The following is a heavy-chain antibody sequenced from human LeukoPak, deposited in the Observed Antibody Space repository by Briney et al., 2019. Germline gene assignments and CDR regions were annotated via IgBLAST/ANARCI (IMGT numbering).Heavy chain of an antibody. Sequence: GGSLSLSCAASGFTFSSYSMNWVRQAPGKGLEWVSYISSSSSTIYYADSVKGRFTISRDNAKNSLYLQMNSLRAEDTAVYYCARDPATHYDSSGSDALDYWGQGTLVTVSS. CDR1: GFTFSSYS. CDR3: ARDPATHYDSSGSDALDY. J-gene: IGHJ4*02. V-gene: IGHV3-48*01. CDR2: ISSSSSTI. D-gene: IGHD3-22*01.